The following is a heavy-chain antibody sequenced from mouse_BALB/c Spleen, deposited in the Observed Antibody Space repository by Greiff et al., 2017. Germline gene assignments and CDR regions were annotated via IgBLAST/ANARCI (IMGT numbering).Heavy chain of an antibody. Sequence: EVMLVESGGGLVKPGGSLKLSCAASGFTFSSYTMSWVRQTPEKRLEWVATISSGGSYTYYPDSVKGRFTISRDNAKNTLYLQMSSLKSEDTAMYYCTSYYGYYFDYWGQGTTLTVSS. CDR3: TSYYGYYFDY. CDR1: GFTFSSYT. V-gene: IGHV5-6-4*01. J-gene: IGHJ2*01. D-gene: IGHD1-2*01. CDR2: ISSGGSYT.